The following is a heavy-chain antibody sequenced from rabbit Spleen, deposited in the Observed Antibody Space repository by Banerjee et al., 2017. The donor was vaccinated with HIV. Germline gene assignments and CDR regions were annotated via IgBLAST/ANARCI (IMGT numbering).Heavy chain of an antibody. CDR1: GFSFSSGYY. J-gene: IGHJ4*01. D-gene: IGHD4-2*01. CDR3: ARDPYTWLYGGWPYALDL. Sequence: QSLEESGGDLVKPGASLTLTCTASGFSFSSGYYMCWVRQAPGKGLEWIACIYVGSGGSSYYASWAKGRFTISKASSTTVTLQMTSLTAADTATYFCARDPYTWLYGGWPYALDLWGPGTLVTVS. V-gene: IGHV1S40*01. CDR2: IYVGSGGSS.